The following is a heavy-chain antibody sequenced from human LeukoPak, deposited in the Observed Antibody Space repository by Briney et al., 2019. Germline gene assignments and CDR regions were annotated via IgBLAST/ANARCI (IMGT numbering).Heavy chain of an antibody. CDR2: ISSSSSNI. D-gene: IGHD2-15*01. V-gene: IGHV3-21*04. J-gene: IGHJ6*02. Sequence: GGSLRLSCAASGFTFSSYSMNWVRQAPGKGLEWVSSISSSSSNIYYADSVKGRFTISRDNAKNSLYLQINSLRAEDTAVYYCARDGYCSAGSCDNHNYYGVDVWGQGTTVTVPS. CDR1: GFTFSSYS. CDR3: ARDGYCSAGSCDNHNYYGVDV.